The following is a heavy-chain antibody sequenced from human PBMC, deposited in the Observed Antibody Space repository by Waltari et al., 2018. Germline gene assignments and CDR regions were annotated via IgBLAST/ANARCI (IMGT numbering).Heavy chain of an antibody. CDR3: ASTIFGGYGMDV. J-gene: IGHJ6*02. D-gene: IGHD3-3*01. CDR1: GSSISSGSY. V-gene: IGHV4-38-2*01. CDR2: IYHSGST. Sequence: QVQLQESVPGLVKPSETPSLTCAVSGSSISSGSYWDWIRQPPGKGLEWIGSIYHSGSTYYNPSLKSRVTISVDTSKNQFSLKLSSVTAADTAVYYCASTIFGGYGMDVWGQGTTVTVSS.